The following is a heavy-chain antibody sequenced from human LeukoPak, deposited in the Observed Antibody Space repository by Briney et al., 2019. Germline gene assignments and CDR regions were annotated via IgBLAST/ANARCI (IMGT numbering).Heavy chain of an antibody. Sequence: SETLSLTCTVSGGSISSNSYYWSWIRQPAGKGLEWIGRIFSSGNTHYNPSLKSRVTISVDTSKNQFSLKLSSVTAADTAVYYCARVVNYGGNSVFDYWGQGTLVTVSS. CDR3: ARVVNYGGNSVFDY. J-gene: IGHJ4*02. V-gene: IGHV4-61*02. CDR2: IFSSGNT. CDR1: GGSISSNSYY. D-gene: IGHD4-23*01.